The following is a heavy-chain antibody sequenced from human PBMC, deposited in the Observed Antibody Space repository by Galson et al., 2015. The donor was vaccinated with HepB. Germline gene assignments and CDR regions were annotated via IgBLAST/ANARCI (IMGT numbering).Heavy chain of an antibody. Sequence: PALVKPTQTLTLTCTFSGFSLSTSGMCVSWIRQPPGKALEWLARIDWDDDKYYSTSLKTRLTISKDTSKNQVVLTMTNMDPVDTATYYCARISLVVSSSPGWFDPWGQGTLVTVSS. V-gene: IGHV2-70*11. CDR1: GFSLSTSGMC. CDR2: IDWDDDK. J-gene: IGHJ5*02. D-gene: IGHD6-13*01. CDR3: ARISLVVSSSPGWFDP.